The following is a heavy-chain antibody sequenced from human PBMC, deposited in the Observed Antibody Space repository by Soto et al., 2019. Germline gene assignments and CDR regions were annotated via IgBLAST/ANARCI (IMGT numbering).Heavy chain of an antibody. V-gene: IGHV4-38-2*01. Sequence: PSETLSLTCAVSGYSISSGYYWGWIRQPTGKGLEWIGSIYHSGSTYYNPSLKSRVTISVDTSKNQFSLKLSSVTAADTAVYYCATFPGELNHEYNWSEYYFDYWGQGTLVTVSS. J-gene: IGHJ4*02. CDR2: IYHSGST. CDR1: GYSISSGYY. D-gene: IGHD1-20*01. CDR3: ATFPGELNHEYNWSEYYFDY.